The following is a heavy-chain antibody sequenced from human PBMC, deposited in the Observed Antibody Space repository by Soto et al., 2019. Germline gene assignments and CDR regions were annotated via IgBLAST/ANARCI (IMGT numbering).Heavy chain of an antibody. CDR2: ISGSGGST. CDR1: GFTFSSYA. J-gene: IGHJ6*03. Sequence: VQLLESGGGLVQPGGSLRLSCAASGFTFSSYAMSWVRQAPGKGLEWVSAISGSGGSTYYAYSVKGRFTISRDNSKNTLYLQMNSLRAEDTAVYYCARQGYYDFWSGRENYYYYMDVWGKGTTVTVSS. D-gene: IGHD3-3*01. V-gene: IGHV3-23*01. CDR3: ARQGYYDFWSGRENYYYYMDV.